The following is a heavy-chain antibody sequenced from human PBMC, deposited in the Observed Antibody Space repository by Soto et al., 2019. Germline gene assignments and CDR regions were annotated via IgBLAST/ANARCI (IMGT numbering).Heavy chain of an antibody. D-gene: IGHD6-19*01. CDR3: ASGDSSGLYGGFDY. CDR1: GGSISSSSYY. CDR2: IYYSGST. V-gene: IGHV4-39*01. J-gene: IGHJ4*02. Sequence: QLQLQESGPGLVNPSETLSLTCTVSGGSISSSSYYWGWIRQPPGKGLEWIGRIYYSGSTYYNPSRKSRVTISVDTSKNQFSLKLSSVTAADTAVYYCASGDSSGLYGGFDYWGQGTLVTVSS.